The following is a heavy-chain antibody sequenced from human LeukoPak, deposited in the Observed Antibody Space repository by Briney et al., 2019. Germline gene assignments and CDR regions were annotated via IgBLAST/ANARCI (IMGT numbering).Heavy chain of an antibody. Sequence: ASVKVSCKASGYTFTGYYMHWVRQAPGQGLEWMGWISAYNGNTNYAQKLQGRVTMTTDTSTSTAYMELRSLRSDDTAVYYCARDNPDLVGVFDPWGQGTLVTVSS. V-gene: IGHV1-18*04. CDR2: ISAYNGNT. D-gene: IGHD3-3*01. CDR1: GYTFTGYY. CDR3: ARDNPDLVGVFDP. J-gene: IGHJ5*02.